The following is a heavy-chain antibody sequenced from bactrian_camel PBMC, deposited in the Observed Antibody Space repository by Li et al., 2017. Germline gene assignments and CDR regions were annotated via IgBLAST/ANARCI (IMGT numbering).Heavy chain of an antibody. Sequence: VQLVESGGGSVQAGGSLRLSCGASGNAASNYCLGWFRQAAGQEREGVAAIPGVGGSGIGTYYHDAVKGRFTISRDNAKNAIYLRMDGLKPEDTALYYCATVGASNCLKDSWDRVAPIDRGQGTQVTVS. J-gene: IGHJ4*01. CDR2: IPGVGGSGIGT. D-gene: IGHD8*01. CDR1: GNAASNYC. V-gene: IGHV3-3*01. CDR3: ATVGASNCLKDSWDRVAPID.